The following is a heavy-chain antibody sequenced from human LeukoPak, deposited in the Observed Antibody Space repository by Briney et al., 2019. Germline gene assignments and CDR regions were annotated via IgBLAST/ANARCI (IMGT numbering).Heavy chain of an antibody. V-gene: IGHV3-74*01. J-gene: IGHJ4*02. CDR2: INSDGSWT. CDR3: VSFYETY. D-gene: IGHD2/OR15-2a*01. CDR1: GNYW. Sequence: GGSLRLSCAASGNYWMHWVRQAPGKGLVWVSHINSDGSWTSYADSVKGRFTITKDNAKNTVYLQMNSLRAEDTAVYYCVSFYETYWGRGTLVTVSS.